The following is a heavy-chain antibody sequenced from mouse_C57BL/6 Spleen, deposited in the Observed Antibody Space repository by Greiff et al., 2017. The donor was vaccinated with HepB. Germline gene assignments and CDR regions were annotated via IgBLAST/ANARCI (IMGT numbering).Heavy chain of an antibody. V-gene: IGHV10-3*01. CDR1: GFTFNTYA. CDR3: VRETPYYYGSSLYYFDY. J-gene: IGHJ2*01. CDR2: IRSKSSNYAT. D-gene: IGHD1-1*01. Sequence: EVHLVESGGGLVQPKGSLKLSCAASGFTFNTYAMHWVRQSPGKGLEWVARIRSKSSNYATYYADSVKDRFTISRDDSQSMLYLQMNNLKTEDTAMYYCVRETPYYYGSSLYYFDYWGQGTTLTVSS.